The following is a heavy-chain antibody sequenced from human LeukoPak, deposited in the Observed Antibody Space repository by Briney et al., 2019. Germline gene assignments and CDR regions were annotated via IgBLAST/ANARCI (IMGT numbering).Heavy chain of an antibody. V-gene: IGHV3-21*01. CDR1: GFTFSSYS. D-gene: IGHD3-9*01. J-gene: IGHJ6*02. CDR3: ARDLRYFDWPTTVYYYGMDV. CDR2: ISSSSSYI. Sequence: GGSLRLSCAASGFTFSSYSMNWVRQAPGKGLEWVSSISSSSSYIYYADSVKGRFTISRDNAKNSLYLQMNSLRAEDTAVYYCARDLRYFDWPTTVYYYGMDVWGQGTTVTVSS.